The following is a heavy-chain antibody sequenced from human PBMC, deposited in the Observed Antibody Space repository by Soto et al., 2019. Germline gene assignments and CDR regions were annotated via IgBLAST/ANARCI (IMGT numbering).Heavy chain of an antibody. V-gene: IGHV3-30*18. CDR2: ISYDGSNK. CDR1: GFTFSSYG. CDR3: AKDLEYCSGGSCRYFDY. Sequence: GGSLRLSXAASGFTFSSYGMHWVRQAPGKGLEWVAVISYDGSNKYYADSVKGRFTISRDNSKNTLYLQMNSLRAEDTAVYYCAKDLEYCSGGSCRYFDYWGQGTLVTVSS. D-gene: IGHD2-15*01. J-gene: IGHJ4*02.